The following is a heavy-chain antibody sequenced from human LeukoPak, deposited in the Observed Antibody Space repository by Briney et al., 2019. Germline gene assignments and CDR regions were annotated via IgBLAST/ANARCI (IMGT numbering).Heavy chain of an antibody. CDR3: ARGYSGYDGGYYFDY. CDR2: MNPNSGNT. J-gene: IGHJ4*02. D-gene: IGHD5-12*01. Sequence: ASVKVSCKASGGTFSSYAISWVRQATGQGLEWMGWMNPNSGNTGYAQKFQGRVTITRNTSISTAYMELSSLRSEDTAVYYCARGYSGYDGGYYFDYWGQGTLVTVSS. CDR1: GGTFSSYA. V-gene: IGHV1-8*03.